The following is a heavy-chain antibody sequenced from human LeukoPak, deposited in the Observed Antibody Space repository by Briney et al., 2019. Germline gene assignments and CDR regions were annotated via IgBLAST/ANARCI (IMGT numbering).Heavy chain of an antibody. J-gene: IGHJ5*02. V-gene: IGHV4-61*02. CDR1: SGSISTSNYY. CDR2: IYTSGST. CDR3: ARNGVHSYGPGWFDP. D-gene: IGHD5-18*01. Sequence: PSETLSLTCTVSSGSISTSNYYWSWIRQPAGKGLEWIGRIYTSGSTNYNPSLKSRVTMSVDTSKNQFSLKLSSVTAADTAVYYCARNGVHSYGPGWFDPWGQGTLVTVSS.